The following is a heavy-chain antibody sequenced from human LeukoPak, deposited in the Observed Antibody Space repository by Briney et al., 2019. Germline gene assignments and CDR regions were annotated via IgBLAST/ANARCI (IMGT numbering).Heavy chain of an antibody. Sequence: GGSLRLSCAASGFAVSSNYMNWVRQAPGKGLEWLSVFYSGGSTDYADSVKGRFTMSRDNSKNTLYLQMNSLRAEDTAVYYCARGRGYSGYDESYPFDYWGQGTLGTVSS. J-gene: IGHJ4*02. CDR2: FYSGGST. CDR1: GFAVSSNY. V-gene: IGHV3-66*01. CDR3: ARGRGYSGYDESYPFDY. D-gene: IGHD5-12*01.